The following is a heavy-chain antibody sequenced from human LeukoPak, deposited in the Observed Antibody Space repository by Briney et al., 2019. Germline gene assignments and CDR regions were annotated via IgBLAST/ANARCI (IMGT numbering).Heavy chain of an antibody. Sequence: PGGSLRLSCAASGLTFSSYAMHWVRQAPGKGLEWVAVISYDGSNKYYADSVKGRFTISRDNSKNTLYLQTNSLRAEDTAVYYCARDLRTGGALFTFDIWGQGTMVTVSS. J-gene: IGHJ3*02. CDR2: ISYDGSNK. CDR1: GLTFSSYA. D-gene: IGHD3-16*01. V-gene: IGHV3-30-3*01. CDR3: ARDLRTGGALFTFDI.